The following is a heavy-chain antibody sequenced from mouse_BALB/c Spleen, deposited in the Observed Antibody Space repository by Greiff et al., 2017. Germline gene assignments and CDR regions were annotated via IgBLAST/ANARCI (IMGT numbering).Heavy chain of an antibody. J-gene: IGHJ2*01. CDR2: IYPGSGNT. V-gene: IGHV1-77*01. CDR1: GYTFTDYY. Sequence: QLVESGAELARPGASVKLSCKASGYTFTDYYINWVKQRTGQGLEWIGEIYPGSGNTYYNEKFKGKATLTADKSSSTAYMQLSSLTSEDSAVYFCAIYGNPYYFDYWGQGTTLTVSS. CDR3: AIYGNPYYFDY. D-gene: IGHD2-1*01.